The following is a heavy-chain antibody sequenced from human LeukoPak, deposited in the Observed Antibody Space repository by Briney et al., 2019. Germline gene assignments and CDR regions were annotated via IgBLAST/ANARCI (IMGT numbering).Heavy chain of an antibody. J-gene: IGHJ4*02. CDR3: ARDRGTRYCSSTSCYRVWYY. Sequence: ASVKVSCKASGYTFTGYYMHWVRQAPGQGLEWMGWINPNSGGTNYAQKFQGRVTMTRDTSISTAYMELSSLRSEDTAVYYCARDRGTRYCSSTSCYRVWYYWGQGTLVTVSS. V-gene: IGHV1-2*02. CDR1: GYTFTGYY. CDR2: INPNSGGT. D-gene: IGHD2-2*02.